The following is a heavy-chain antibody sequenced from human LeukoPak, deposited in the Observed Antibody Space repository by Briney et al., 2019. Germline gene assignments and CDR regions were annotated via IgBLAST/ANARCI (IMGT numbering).Heavy chain of an antibody. J-gene: IGHJ4*02. CDR3: ARASLGATLDY. CDR1: GGSFSGYY. CDR2: INHSGST. Sequence: SETLSLTCAVYGGSFSGYYWSWIRQPPGKGLEWIGEINHSGSTNYNPSLKSRVTISVDTSKNQFSLKLSSVTAADTAVYYCARASLGATLDYWGQGTLDTVSS. V-gene: IGHV4-34*01. D-gene: IGHD1-26*01.